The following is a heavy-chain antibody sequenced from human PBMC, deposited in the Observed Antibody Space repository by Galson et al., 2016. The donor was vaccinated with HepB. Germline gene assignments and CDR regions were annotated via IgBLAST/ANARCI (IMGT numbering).Heavy chain of an antibody. CDR1: GGTFSSSV. Sequence: SCKASGGTFSSSVITWLRQAPGQGLEWMGDIIPILVTPNYAQNFQGRVTITADEYTTTAYMELSSLRSEDTAGYYCATDRESVTGVFDYWGQGTLVSVSS. J-gene: IGHJ4*02. CDR2: IIPILVTP. D-gene: IGHD6-19*01. CDR3: ATDRESVTGVFDY. V-gene: IGHV1-69*01.